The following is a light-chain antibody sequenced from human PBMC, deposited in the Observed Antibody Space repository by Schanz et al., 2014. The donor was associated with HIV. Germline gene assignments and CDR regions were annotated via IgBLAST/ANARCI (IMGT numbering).Light chain of an antibody. J-gene: IGKJ4*01. CDR1: QDISNY. V-gene: IGKV1-33*01. Sequence: DIQMTQSPSSLSASVGDRVTITCQASQDISNYLNWYQQKPGKAPKLLIYDASNLETGVPSRFSGGGSGTEFTLTISSLQPEDFATYYWLQHNSYPPLTFGGGTKVEIK. CDR3: LQHNSYPPLT. CDR2: DAS.